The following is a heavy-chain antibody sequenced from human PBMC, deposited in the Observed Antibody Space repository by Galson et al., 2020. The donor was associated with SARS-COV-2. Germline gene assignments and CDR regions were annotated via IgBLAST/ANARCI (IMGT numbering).Heavy chain of an antibody. Sequence: ASVKVSCKGSGYTFSGYYIHWVRQAPGQGLEWMGWINTNTGATNYAQNFQARVTMTRDTPISTAYMELSSLRHGDTAVYYCATQPRIVAVGGHYYYGMDVWGQWTTVIVSS. CDR1: GYTFSGYY. CDR3: ATQPRIVAVGGHYYYGMDV. D-gene: IGHD3-22*01. J-gene: IGHJ6*02. V-gene: IGHV1-2*02. CDR2: INTNTGAT.